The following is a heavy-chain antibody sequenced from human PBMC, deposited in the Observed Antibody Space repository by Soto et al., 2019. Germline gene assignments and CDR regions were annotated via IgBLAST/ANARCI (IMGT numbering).Heavy chain of an antibody. CDR3: ARHDSYGDPIDY. CDR2: MYYTGRT. J-gene: IGHJ4*02. D-gene: IGHD4-17*01. V-gene: IGHV4-39*01. Sequence: QLQLQESGPGLVKPSETLSLTCTVSGGSISSSSVYWGWIRQPPGKGLEWIGSMYYTGRTYYKPSLMSRVTISVDTSKNQFSLRLTSVTAADTAVYYCARHDSYGDPIDYWGQGTLVTVSS. CDR1: GGSISSSSVY.